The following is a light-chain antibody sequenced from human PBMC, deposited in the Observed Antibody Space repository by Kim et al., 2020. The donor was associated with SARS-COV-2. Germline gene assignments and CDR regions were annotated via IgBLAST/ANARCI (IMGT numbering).Light chain of an antibody. CDR3: KQYGSPPLT. V-gene: IGKV3-20*01. CDR2: GAS. J-gene: IGKJ4*01. CDR1: QSVSSNY. Sequence: EIVLTQSPGTLSLSPGERATLSCRASQSVSSNYLAWYQQKPGQAPRLLIYGASSRATGIPDRFSGSGSGTDFTLTISRLEPEDFAVYYCKQYGSPPLTFGGGTKVDIK.